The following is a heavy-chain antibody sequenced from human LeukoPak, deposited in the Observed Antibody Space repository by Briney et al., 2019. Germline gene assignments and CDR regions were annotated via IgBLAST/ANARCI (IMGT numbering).Heavy chain of an antibody. CDR2: IYHSGST. CDR1: GYSISSGYY. Sequence: SETLSLTCTVSGYSISSGYYWGWIRQPPGKGLEWIGSIYHSGSTYYNPSLKSRVTISVDTSKNQFSLKLSSVTAADTAVYYCAREAYYYGSGSYDYYYYFMDVWGKGTTVTISS. CDR3: AREAYYYGSGSYDYYYYFMDV. V-gene: IGHV4-38-2*02. J-gene: IGHJ6*03. D-gene: IGHD3-10*01.